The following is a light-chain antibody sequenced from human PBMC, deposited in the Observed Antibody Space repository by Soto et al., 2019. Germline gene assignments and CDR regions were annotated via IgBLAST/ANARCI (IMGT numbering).Light chain of an antibody. V-gene: IGKV1-39*01. J-gene: IGKJ1*01. CDR1: QSISSY. Sequence: DIQMTQSPSNLSGSVGDRVTLTCRASQSISSYLNWYQQKPGKAPKLLIYAASSLQSGVPSRFSGSGSGTDFTLTISSLQPEDFATYYCQQSYSTPITFGQGTKVDNK. CDR2: AAS. CDR3: QQSYSTPIT.